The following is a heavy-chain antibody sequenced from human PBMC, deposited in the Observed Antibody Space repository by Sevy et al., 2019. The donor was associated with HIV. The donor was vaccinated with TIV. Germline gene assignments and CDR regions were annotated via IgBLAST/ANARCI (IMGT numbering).Heavy chain of an antibody. CDR3: ARELWPGDY. CDR2: INQDGSQK. Sequence: GSLRLSCAASGFTFSDYFMGWVRQAPGRGLEWVANINQDGSQKNYVDSVKGRFTISRDNAKNSLYLHMNRLRVDDTAVYYCARELWPGDYWGQGTLVTVSS. D-gene: IGHD2-21*01. CDR1: GFTFSDYF. J-gene: IGHJ4*02. V-gene: IGHV3-7*01.